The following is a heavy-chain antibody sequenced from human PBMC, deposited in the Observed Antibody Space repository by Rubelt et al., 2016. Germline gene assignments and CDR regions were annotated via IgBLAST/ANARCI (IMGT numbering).Heavy chain of an antibody. V-gene: IGHV4-34*01. J-gene: IGHJ4*02. CDR3: ARGRPELLISGYHFDY. Sequence: QVQLQQWGAGLLKPSETLSLTCAVYGGSFSGYYWSWIRQPPGKGLEWIGEINHSGSTNYNPSLKGRFTRSVDTSKNQFALKLSSVTAADTAVYYCARGRPELLISGYHFDYWDQGSLVTVSS. CDR1: GGSFSGYY. D-gene: IGHD5-12*01. CDR2: INHSGST.